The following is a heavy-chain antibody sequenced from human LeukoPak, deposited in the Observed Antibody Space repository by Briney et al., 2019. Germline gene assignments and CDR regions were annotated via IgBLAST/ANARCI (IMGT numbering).Heavy chain of an antibody. Sequence: GGSLRLSCAASGFTFSSYSMNWVRQAPGKGLEWVSSISSSSSYIYYADSVKGRFTISRDNAKNSLYLQMNSLRAEDTAVYYCARDPGFQWLGTYDYWGQGTLVTVSS. CDR1: GFTFSSYS. CDR3: ARDPGFQWLGTYDY. CDR2: ISSSSSYI. V-gene: IGHV3-21*04. J-gene: IGHJ4*02. D-gene: IGHD6-19*01.